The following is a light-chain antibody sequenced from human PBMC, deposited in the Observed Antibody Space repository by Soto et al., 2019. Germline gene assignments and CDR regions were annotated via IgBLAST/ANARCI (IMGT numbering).Light chain of an antibody. V-gene: IGKV3D-20*02. CDR1: QSVSSSY. Sequence: EIVLTQSPGTLSLSPGERATLSCRAGQSVSSSYLAWYQQKPGQAPRLLIYGASSRATGIPDRFSGSGSGTDFTLTISSLEPEDFAVYYCQQRSSWPLTFGGGTKVDI. CDR3: QQRSSWPLT. J-gene: IGKJ4*01. CDR2: GAS.